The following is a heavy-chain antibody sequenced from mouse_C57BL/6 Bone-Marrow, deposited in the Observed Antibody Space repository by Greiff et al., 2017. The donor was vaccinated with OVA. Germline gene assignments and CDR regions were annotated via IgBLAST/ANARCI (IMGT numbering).Heavy chain of an antibody. CDR1: GFTFSSYA. J-gene: IGHJ3*01. Sequence: EVKLMESGGGLVKPGGSLKLSCAASGFTFSSYAMSWVRQTPEKRLEWVATISDGGSYTYYPDNVKGRFTISRDNAKNNLYLQMSHLKSEDTAMYYCARDLTAQATSCAYWGQGTLVTVSA. V-gene: IGHV5-4*01. CDR2: ISDGGSYT. D-gene: IGHD3-2*02. CDR3: ARDLTAQATSCAY.